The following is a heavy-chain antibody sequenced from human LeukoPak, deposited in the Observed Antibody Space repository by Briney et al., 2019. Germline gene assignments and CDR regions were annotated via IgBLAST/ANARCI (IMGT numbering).Heavy chain of an antibody. D-gene: IGHD2-15*01. CDR2: IYYSGST. CDR3: ARDRRYCSGGSCYLYYYYGMDV. CDR1: GGSISSGGYY. J-gene: IGHJ6*02. Sequence: SETLSLTCTVSGGSISSGGYYWSWIRQHPGKGLEWIGYIYYSGSTYYNPSLKSRVTISVDTSKNQFSLKLSSVTAADTAVYYCARDRRYCSGGSCYLYYYYGMDVWGQGTTVAVSS. V-gene: IGHV4-31*03.